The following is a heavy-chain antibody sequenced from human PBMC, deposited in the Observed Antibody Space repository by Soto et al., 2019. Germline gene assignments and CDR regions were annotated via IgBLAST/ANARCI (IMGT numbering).Heavy chain of an antibody. D-gene: IGHD2-15*01. V-gene: IGHV3-15*07. Sequence: EVQLVESGGGFIQPGGSLRLSCAASGLPISNAWMNWVRQAPGKGLEWVGRIKTKTEGGPTDYAAAVKGRFTVSRDDSKNTLYLQMNSLKTDDNAVYYRTTGSVEGVWGQGTTVTVSS. J-gene: IGHJ6*02. CDR3: TTGSVEGV. CDR2: IKTKTEGGPT. CDR1: GLPISNAW.